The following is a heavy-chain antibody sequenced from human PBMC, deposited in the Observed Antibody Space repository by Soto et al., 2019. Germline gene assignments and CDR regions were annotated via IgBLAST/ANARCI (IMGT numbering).Heavy chain of an antibody. CDR2: IYYSGST. CDR1: CGSIISGGYY. V-gene: IGHV4-31*03. J-gene: IGHJ5*02. CDR3: ARDGNDFHSFDP. D-gene: IGHD3-3*01. Sequence: SXTLSLTCTVSCGSIISGGYYWSWILQHPGKGLEWIGYIYYSGSTYYNPSLKSRVTISVDTSKNQFSLKLSSVTAADTAVYYCARDGNDFHSFDPWGQGTLVTVSS.